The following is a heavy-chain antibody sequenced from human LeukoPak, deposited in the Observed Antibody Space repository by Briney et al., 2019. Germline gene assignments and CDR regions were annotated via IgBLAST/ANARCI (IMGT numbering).Heavy chain of an antibody. V-gene: IGHV5-51*01. CDR1: GYRFTSYW. Sequence: GESLKISCKGSGYRFTSYWIGWVRQMPGKGLEWMGIIYPGDSDTRYSPSFQGPVTISADKSNSTAYLQWSSLKASDTAMYYCARWLDSPRVFDYWGQGTLVTVSS. J-gene: IGHJ4*02. CDR2: IYPGDSDT. CDR3: ARWLDSPRVFDY. D-gene: IGHD5-12*01.